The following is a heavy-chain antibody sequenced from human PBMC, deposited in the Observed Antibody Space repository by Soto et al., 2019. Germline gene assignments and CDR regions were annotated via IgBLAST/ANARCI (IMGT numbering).Heavy chain of an antibody. Sequence: SVKVSCKASGGTFSSYTISWVRQAPGQGLEWMGRIIPILGIANYAQKFQGRVTITADKSTSTAYMELSSLRSEDTAVYYCARDSPGSALRGWNSIIGWGQGTLVTVSS. J-gene: IGHJ4*02. CDR2: IIPILGIA. D-gene: IGHD1-7*01. V-gene: IGHV1-69*04. CDR3: ARDSPGSALRGWNSIIG. CDR1: GGTFSSYT.